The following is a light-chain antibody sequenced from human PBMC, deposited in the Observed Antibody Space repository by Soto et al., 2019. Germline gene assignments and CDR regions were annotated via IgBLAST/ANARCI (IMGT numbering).Light chain of an antibody. Sequence: VVTQSPGTLSLSPGERATLSCRASQSISTNNLAWLQHKPGQAPRLLLFGTSIRATATPDRFTGSRSGTAFTLTITAVEPEDFPVYYCQTYGPSPYTFGQGTKLEI. CDR1: QSISTNN. J-gene: IGKJ2*01. CDR2: GTS. CDR3: QTYGPSPYT. V-gene: IGKV3-20*01.